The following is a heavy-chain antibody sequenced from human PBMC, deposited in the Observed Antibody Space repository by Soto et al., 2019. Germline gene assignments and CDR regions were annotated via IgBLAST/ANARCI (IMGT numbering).Heavy chain of an antibody. CDR2: IIPIFGTA. V-gene: IGHV1-69*13. CDR3: ARWSHIVVVPAANWFDP. D-gene: IGHD2-2*01. J-gene: IGHJ5*02. CDR1: GGTFSSYA. Sequence: SVKVSCKASGGTFSSYAISWVRQAPGQGLEWMGGIIPIFGTANYAQKFQGRVTITADESTSAAYMELSSLRSEDTAVYYCARWSHIVVVPAANWFDPWGQGTLVTVSS.